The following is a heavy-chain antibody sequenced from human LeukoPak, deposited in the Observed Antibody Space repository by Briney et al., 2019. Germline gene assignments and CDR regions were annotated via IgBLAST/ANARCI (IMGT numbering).Heavy chain of an antibody. V-gene: IGHV3-23*01. CDR3: ASGGSSGSGGYFDY. D-gene: IGHD6-19*01. Sequence: GGSLRLSCAASGFTFSSYAMSWVRQAPGKGLEWVSAISGSGGSTYYADSVKGRFTIPRDNSKNTLYLQMNSLRAEDTAVYYCASGGSSGSGGYFDYWGQGTLVTVSS. CDR2: ISGSGGST. CDR1: GFTFSSYA. J-gene: IGHJ4*02.